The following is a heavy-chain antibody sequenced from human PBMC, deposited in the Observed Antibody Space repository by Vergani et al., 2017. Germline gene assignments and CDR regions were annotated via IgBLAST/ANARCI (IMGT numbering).Heavy chain of an antibody. CDR1: GFTFSSYG. J-gene: IGHJ4*02. V-gene: IGHV3-30*02. D-gene: IGHD3-22*01. CDR2: IRYDGSNK. CDR3: AKDDLSHSSGYFDY. Sequence: QVQLVESGGGVVQPGGSLRLSCAASGFTFSSYGMHWVRQAPGKGLEWVAFIRYDGSNKYYADSVKGRFTISRDNSKNTLYLQMNSLRAEDTAVYYCAKDDLSHSSGYFDYWGQGTLVTVSS.